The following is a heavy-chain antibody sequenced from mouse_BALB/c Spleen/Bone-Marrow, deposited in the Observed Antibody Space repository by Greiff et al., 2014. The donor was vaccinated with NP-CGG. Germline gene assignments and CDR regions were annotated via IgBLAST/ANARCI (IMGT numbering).Heavy chain of an antibody. CDR1: DYTFTSYW. CDR2: IDPSNSET. Sequence: QVQLQQPGPELVRPGASVKMSCKASDYTFTSYWMHWVKQRPGQGLEWIGMIDPSNSETRLNQEFKDKATLNVDKSSNTAYMHLSSLTSEDSAVYYCARTFQPRRAMDYWGQGSSVTVSS. D-gene: IGHD6-1*01. CDR3: ARTFQPRRAMDY. J-gene: IGHJ4*01. V-gene: IGHV1-74*01.